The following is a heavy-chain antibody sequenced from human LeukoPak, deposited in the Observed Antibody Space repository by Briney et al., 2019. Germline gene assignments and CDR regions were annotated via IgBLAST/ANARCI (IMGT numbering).Heavy chain of an antibody. D-gene: IGHD6-13*01. CDR3: VMYSSSWDAFDI. Sequence: GRSLRLSCAASGFTFSSYAMHWVRQAPGKGLEWVAVISYDGSNKYYADSVKGRFTISRDNSKNTLYLQMNSLRAEDTAVYYCVMYSSSWDAFDIWGQGTMVTVSS. J-gene: IGHJ3*02. CDR2: ISYDGSNK. V-gene: IGHV3-30*04. CDR1: GFTFSSYA.